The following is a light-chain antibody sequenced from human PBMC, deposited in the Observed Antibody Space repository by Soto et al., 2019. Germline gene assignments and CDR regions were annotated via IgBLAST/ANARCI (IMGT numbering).Light chain of an antibody. CDR3: QQRSNWPPIT. J-gene: IGKJ5*01. Sequence: ETVLMQSPATLSLSPGERATLSCGASQSVSSYLALYQQKPGQAPRLLIYDASNRATGIPARFSGSGSGTDFTLTISSLEPEDFAVYYCQQRSNWPPITFGQGTRLEI. V-gene: IGKV3-11*01. CDR1: QSVSSY. CDR2: DAS.